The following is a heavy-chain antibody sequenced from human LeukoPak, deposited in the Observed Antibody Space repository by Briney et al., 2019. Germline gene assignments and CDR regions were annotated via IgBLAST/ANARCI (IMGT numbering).Heavy chain of an antibody. D-gene: IGHD6-19*01. J-gene: IGHJ4*02. Sequence: GGSLRLSRAASGFTFSSYTMSWVRQAPGKGLEWVSTITTSDGNTYYADSVKGRFTVSRDNSKNTLFLQMNSLRAEDTAVYYCAKKGGIAVATYYFDYWGQGTLVTVSS. CDR2: ITTSDGNT. CDR1: GFTFSSYT. CDR3: AKKGGIAVATYYFDY. V-gene: IGHV3-23*01.